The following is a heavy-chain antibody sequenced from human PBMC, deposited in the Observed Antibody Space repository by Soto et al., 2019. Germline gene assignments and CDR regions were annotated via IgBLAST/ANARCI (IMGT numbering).Heavy chain of an antibody. J-gene: IGHJ4*02. CDR1: GFPFSSYT. CDR3: AKGRYDFWSPYYFDS. V-gene: IGHV3-9*01. CDR2: ITWNSRVL. Sequence: SCTASGFPFSSYTMHWVRQAPGKGLEWVSGITWNSRVLAYADSVKGRFTISRDNARNSLYLQMDSLRDEDTALYYCAKGRYDFWSPYYFDSWGQGTLVTVSS. D-gene: IGHD3-3*01.